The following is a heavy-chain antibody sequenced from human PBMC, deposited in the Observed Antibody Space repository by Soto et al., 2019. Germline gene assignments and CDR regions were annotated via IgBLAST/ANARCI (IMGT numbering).Heavy chain of an antibody. Sequence: EVQLVESGGGLVKPGGSLRLSCEASGFTFIYAWMSWVRQAPGKGLEWVGHIKSNTDGGTTDYAAPVNGRFTISRDDSKTTLYLQMSSLKTEDTAVYYCTPDPILAAAGGSDPWGQGTLVTLSS. V-gene: IGHV3-15*01. CDR2: IKSNTDGGTT. D-gene: IGHD6-13*01. CDR1: GFTFIYAW. CDR3: TPDPILAAAGGSDP. J-gene: IGHJ5*02.